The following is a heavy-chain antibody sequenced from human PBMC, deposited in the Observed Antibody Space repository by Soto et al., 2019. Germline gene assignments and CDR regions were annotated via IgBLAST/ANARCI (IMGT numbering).Heavy chain of an antibody. D-gene: IGHD6-19*01. CDR3: ALEERGYRYSSGHNYYYGMDV. CDR1: GGAISSGGSY. J-gene: IGHJ6*02. Sequence: QVQLQESGPGLVKPSQTLSLTCTVSGGAISSGGSYWSWIRQHPGKGLEWIGYISYSGSTYYNPSLKSRVTISVYTSKNQFSPKLSAVTAADTAVYSCALEERGYRYSSGHNYYYGMDVWGQGTTVTVSS. V-gene: IGHV4-31*03. CDR2: ISYSGST.